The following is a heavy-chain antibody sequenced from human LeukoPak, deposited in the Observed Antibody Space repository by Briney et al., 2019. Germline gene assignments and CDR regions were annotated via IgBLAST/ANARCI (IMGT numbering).Heavy chain of an antibody. D-gene: IGHD6-19*01. CDR1: GVSVGSAGYY. CDR3: AKYGNSGWVIDN. CDR2: IYYTGGT. V-gene: IGHV4-61*08. J-gene: IGHJ4*02. Sequence: PSETLSLTCSVSGVSVGSAGYYWTWIRQPPGKGLEYIGYIYYTGGTNYNPSLKSRVTISVDTSKNQFSLKLSSVTAADTAVYFCAKYGNSGWVIDNWGQGTLVTVSS.